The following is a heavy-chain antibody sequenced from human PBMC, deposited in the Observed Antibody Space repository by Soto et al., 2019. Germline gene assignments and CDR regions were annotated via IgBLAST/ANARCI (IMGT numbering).Heavy chain of an antibody. V-gene: IGHV2-26*01. D-gene: IGHD3-16*01. CDR1: GFSLSNARMG. Sequence: QVTLKESGPVLVNPTETLTLTCTVSGFSLSNARMGVSWIRQPPGKALEWLAHIFSNDEKSYSTSLKSRLTISKDTSKSQVVLTMTNMDPVDTATYYCARFIRRDGYYFDYWGQGTLVTVSS. CDR3: ARFIRRDGYYFDY. J-gene: IGHJ4*02. CDR2: IFSNDEK.